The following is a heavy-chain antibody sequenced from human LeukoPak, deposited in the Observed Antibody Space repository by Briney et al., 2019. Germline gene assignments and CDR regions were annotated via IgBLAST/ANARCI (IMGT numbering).Heavy chain of an antibody. CDR2: INTNTGHP. CDR3: ARGGVSIAAPRRKPFDY. V-gene: IGHV7-4-1*02. CDR1: GYTFTTYA. D-gene: IGHD6-13*01. Sequence: ASVKVSCTASGYTFTTYAINWVRQAPGQGLEWMGWINTNTGHPTYAQGFTGRFLFSLDTSVNTAYLQISSLKAEDTAVYYCARGGVSIAAPRRKPFDYWGQGTLVTVSS. J-gene: IGHJ4*02.